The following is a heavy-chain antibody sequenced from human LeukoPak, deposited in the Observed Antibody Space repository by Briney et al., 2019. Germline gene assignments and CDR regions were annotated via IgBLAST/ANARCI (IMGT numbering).Heavy chain of an antibody. D-gene: IGHD1-26*01. J-gene: IGHJ5*02. V-gene: IGHV1-8*03. CDR1: GGTFSSYA. CDR3: AGGSGSHGRDWFDP. CDR2: MNSNSGNT. Sequence: GSSVKVSCKASGGTFSSYAISWVRQAPGQGLEWMGWMNSNSGNTGYAQKFQGRVTFTRDTSISTAYMELYSLTSDDTAVYYCAGGSGSHGRDWFDPWGQGTLVTVSS.